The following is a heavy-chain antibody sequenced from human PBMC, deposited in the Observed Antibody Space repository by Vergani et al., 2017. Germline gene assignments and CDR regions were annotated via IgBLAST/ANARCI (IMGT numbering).Heavy chain of an antibody. D-gene: IGHD3-3*01. CDR3: ARTLRFLEWLSSNGWFDP. J-gene: IGHJ5*02. CDR2: ISSSGSTI. Sequence: QVQLVESGGGLVKPGGSLRLSCAASGFTFSDYYMSWIRQAPGKGLEWVSYISSSGSTIYYADSVKGRFTISRDNAKNSLYLQMNSLRAEDTAVYYCARTLRFLEWLSSNGWFDPWGQGTLVTVSS. CDR1: GFTFSDYY. V-gene: IGHV3-11*01.